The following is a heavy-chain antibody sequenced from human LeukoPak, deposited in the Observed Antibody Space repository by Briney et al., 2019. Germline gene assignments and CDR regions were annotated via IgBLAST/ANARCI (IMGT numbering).Heavy chain of an antibody. CDR2: INHSGST. J-gene: IGHJ4*02. Sequence: TSETLSLTCAVYGGSFSGYYWSWIRQPPGKGLEWIGEINHSGSTNYNPSLKSRVTISVDTSKNQFSLKLSSVTAADTAVYYCARGVYIAAAQYAYWGQGTLVTVSS. CDR3: ARGVYIAAAQYAY. V-gene: IGHV4-34*01. CDR1: GGSFSGYY. D-gene: IGHD6-13*01.